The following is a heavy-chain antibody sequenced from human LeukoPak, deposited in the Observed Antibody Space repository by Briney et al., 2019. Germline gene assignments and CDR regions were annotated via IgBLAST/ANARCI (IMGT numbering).Heavy chain of an antibody. D-gene: IGHD3-22*01. CDR2: ISSSSSYT. J-gene: IGHJ3*02. V-gene: IGHV3-11*06. CDR1: RFTFSDYY. Sequence: GGSLRLSCAASRFTFSDYYMSWIRQAPGKGLEWVSYISSSSSYTNYADSVKGRFTISRDNAKNSLYLQMNSLRAEDTAVYYCARARDSSGSYDAFDIWGQGTVVTVSS. CDR3: ARARDSSGSYDAFDI.